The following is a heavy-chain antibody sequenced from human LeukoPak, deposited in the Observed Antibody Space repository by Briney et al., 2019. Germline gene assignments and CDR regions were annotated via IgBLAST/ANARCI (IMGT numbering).Heavy chain of an antibody. J-gene: IGHJ3*02. Sequence: SQTLSLTCTVSGGSITNLDYYWTWIRQPAGKRLEWIGRIYTSGGTNYNPSLKSRVTMSVNRSKNEISLHLASLTAADTALYYCAGRGSSSGTFDIWGPGTFVTVSS. CDR3: AGRGSSSGTFDI. D-gene: IGHD3-10*01. V-gene: IGHV4-61*02. CDR1: GGSITNLDYY. CDR2: IYTSGGT.